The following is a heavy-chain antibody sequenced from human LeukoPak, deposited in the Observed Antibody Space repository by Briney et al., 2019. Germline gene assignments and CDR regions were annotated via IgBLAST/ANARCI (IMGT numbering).Heavy chain of an antibody. CDR2: INHSGST. D-gene: IGHD3-16*01. Sequence: PSETLSLTCAVYGGSFSGYYWSWIRQPPGKGLGWIGEINHSGSTNYNPSLKSRVTISVDTSKNQFSLKLSSVTAADTAVYYCARYGGYPAAYDAFDIWGQGTMVTVSS. CDR1: GGSFSGYY. J-gene: IGHJ3*02. V-gene: IGHV4-34*01. CDR3: ARYGGYPAAYDAFDI.